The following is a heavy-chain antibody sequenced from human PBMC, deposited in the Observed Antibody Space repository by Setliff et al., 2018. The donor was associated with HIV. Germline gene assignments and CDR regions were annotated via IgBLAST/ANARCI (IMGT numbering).Heavy chain of an antibody. CDR1: GGSISSYY. CDR3: ARLSGDYYYFDY. J-gene: IGHJ4*02. Sequence: SETLSLTCTVSGGSISSYYWSWIRQPPGKGLEWIGYIYTSGSTNYNPSLKSRVTISLDTSKNQFSLKLTSVTAADTAVYYCARLSGDYYYFDYWGQGTLGTVS. V-gene: IGHV4-4*09. CDR2: IYTSGST. D-gene: IGHD2-21*02.